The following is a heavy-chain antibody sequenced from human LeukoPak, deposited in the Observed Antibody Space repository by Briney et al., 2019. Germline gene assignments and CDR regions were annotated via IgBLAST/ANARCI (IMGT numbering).Heavy chain of an antibody. CDR3: ARASVVTPGDPVPFYFDY. Sequence: KAEGSLRLSCAASGFTFSTYNMNWVRQAPGKGLEWVSSISSSSSYIYYADSVKGRFTISRDNAKNSLYLQMNSLRAEDTAVFYCARASVVTPGDPVPFYFDYWGQGTPVTVSS. V-gene: IGHV3-21*01. J-gene: IGHJ4*02. D-gene: IGHD4-23*01. CDR2: ISSSSSYI. CDR1: GFTFSTYN.